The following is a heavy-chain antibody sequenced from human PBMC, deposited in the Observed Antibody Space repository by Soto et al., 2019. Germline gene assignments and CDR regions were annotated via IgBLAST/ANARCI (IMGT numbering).Heavy chain of an antibody. J-gene: IGHJ4*02. CDR3: ARDGGPYCSGSSCYPEYFDY. CDR1: GFTFGSYS. V-gene: IGHV3-21*01. CDR2: ISSGSTYI. Sequence: GGSLRLSCAASGFTFGSYSMNWVRQAPGKGLEWVSFISSGSTYIYYADSVKGRFTIYRDNAKNSLSLQMNRLRAEDTAVYYCARDGGPYCSGSSCYPEYFDYWGQGTLVTVSS. D-gene: IGHD2-15*01.